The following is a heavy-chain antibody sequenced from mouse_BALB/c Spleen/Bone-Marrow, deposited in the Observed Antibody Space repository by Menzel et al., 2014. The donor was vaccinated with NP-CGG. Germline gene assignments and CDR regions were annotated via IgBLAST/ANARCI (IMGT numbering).Heavy chain of an antibody. Sequence: EVQRVESGAVLVKPGASVKLSCTASGFNIKDTYMHWVKQRPEQGLGWIGRIDPANGNTKYDPKFQGKATITADTSSNTAYLQLSCLTSEDTAVYYCARWLLPYGLDYWGQGTSVTVSS. CDR2: IDPANGNT. D-gene: IGHD2-3*01. CDR1: GFNIKDTY. J-gene: IGHJ4*01. CDR3: ARWLLPYGLDY. V-gene: IGHV14-3*02.